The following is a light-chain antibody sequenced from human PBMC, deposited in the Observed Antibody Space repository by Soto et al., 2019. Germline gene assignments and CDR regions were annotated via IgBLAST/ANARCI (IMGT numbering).Light chain of an antibody. V-gene: IGLV2-14*01. CDR1: SSDLGGYNY. J-gene: IGLJ3*02. CDR3: SSYTSSSGWV. Sequence: QSALTQPASVSGSPGQSITISCTGTSSDLGGYNYVSWYQQHPDKDPKLMIYEVSNRPSGVSNRFSGASSGNTASLTISGLQAEDEADYYCSSYTSSSGWVFGGGTKLTVL. CDR2: EVS.